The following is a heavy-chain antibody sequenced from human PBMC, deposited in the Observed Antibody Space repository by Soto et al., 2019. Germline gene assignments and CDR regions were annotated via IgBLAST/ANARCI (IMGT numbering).Heavy chain of an antibody. Sequence: ASVKVSCKASGYTFTSYAMHWVLQAPGQRVEWMGWINAGNGNTKYSQKFQGRDTITRDTSASTAYMELSSLRSEDTAVYYCARDLNYWDSSGYDYWGQGTLVTVSS. D-gene: IGHD3-22*01. CDR1: GYTFTSYA. V-gene: IGHV1-3*01. CDR3: ARDLNYWDSSGYDY. CDR2: INAGNGNT. J-gene: IGHJ4*02.